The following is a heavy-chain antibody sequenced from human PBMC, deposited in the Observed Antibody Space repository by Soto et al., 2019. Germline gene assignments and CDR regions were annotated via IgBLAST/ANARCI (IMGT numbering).Heavy chain of an antibody. CDR3: AKDQSPYSYGYGVYYYGMDV. CDR2: ISYDGSNK. J-gene: IGHJ6*02. D-gene: IGHD5-18*01. V-gene: IGHV3-30*18. Sequence: GGSLRLSCAASGFTFSSYGMHWVRQAPGKGLEWVAVISYDGSNKYYAESVKGRFTISRDNSKNTLYLQMNSMRAEDTAVYYCAKDQSPYSYGYGVYYYGMDVWGQGTTVTVSS. CDR1: GFTFSSYG.